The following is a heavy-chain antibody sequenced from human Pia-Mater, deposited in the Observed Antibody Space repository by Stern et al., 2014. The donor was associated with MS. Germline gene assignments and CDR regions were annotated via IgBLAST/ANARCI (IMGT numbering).Heavy chain of an antibody. CDR3: ARKTYDVEV. V-gene: IGHV2-70*04. CDR1: GFSLTTTGMR. CDR2: IDWDDEK. Sequence: ESGPALVKPTQTLTLTCTFSGFSLTTTGMRVSWIRQPPGKALEWLARIDWDDEKFYSTSLKTRLTISKDTSKNQVVLTMTNMDPVDTGTYYCARKTYDVEVWGLGTTVTVTS. J-gene: IGHJ6*02.